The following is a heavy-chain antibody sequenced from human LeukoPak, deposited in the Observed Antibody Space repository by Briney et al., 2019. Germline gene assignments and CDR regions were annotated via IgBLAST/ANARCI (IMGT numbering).Heavy chain of an antibody. CDR1: GGSITGSH. CDR3: ARGAYSFDY. Sequence: PSETLSLTCTVSGGSITGSHWSWLRQSAGKGLEWFGRIYSSGTTNYNPSLKSRVTMSLDTSKNQFSLRLSSVTAADTAVYYCARGAYSFDYWGQGTLVTVSS. J-gene: IGHJ4*02. CDR2: IYSSGTT. V-gene: IGHV4-4*07.